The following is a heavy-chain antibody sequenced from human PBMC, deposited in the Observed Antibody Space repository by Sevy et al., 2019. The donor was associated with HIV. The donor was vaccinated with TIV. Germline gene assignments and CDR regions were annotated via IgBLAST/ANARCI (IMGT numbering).Heavy chain of an antibody. CDR1: GFTFSSYA. J-gene: IGHJ6*02. D-gene: IGHD2-15*01. V-gene: IGHV3-30-3*01. CDR3: ARDGVVVAATHLYYGMDV. CDR2: ISYDGSNK. Sequence: GGSLRRSCAASGFTFSSYAMHWVRQAPGKGLKWVAVISYDGSNKYYADSVKGRFTISRDNSKNTLYLQMNSLRAEDTAVYYCARDGVVVAATHLYYGMDVWGQWTTVTVSS.